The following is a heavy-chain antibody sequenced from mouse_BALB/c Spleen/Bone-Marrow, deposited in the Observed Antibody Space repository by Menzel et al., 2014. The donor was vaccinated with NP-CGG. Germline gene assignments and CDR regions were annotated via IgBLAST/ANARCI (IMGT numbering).Heavy chain of an antibody. CDR3: TRGGNWEDFDY. D-gene: IGHD4-1*01. V-gene: IGHV5-17*02. J-gene: IGHJ2*01. CDR2: ISSGSSPI. Sequence: EAKLVESGGGLVQPGGSRKLSCAASGFTFSSFGMHWVRQAPEKGLEWVAYISSGSSPIFYADTVKGRFTISRDNPKNTLFLQMTSLRSEDTAMYYCTRGGNWEDFDYWGQGTTLTVSS. CDR1: GFTFSSFG.